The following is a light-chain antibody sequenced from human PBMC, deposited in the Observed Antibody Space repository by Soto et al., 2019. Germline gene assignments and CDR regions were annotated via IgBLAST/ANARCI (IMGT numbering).Light chain of an antibody. CDR3: QQYGSSVWT. CDR2: AAS. J-gene: IGKJ1*01. Sequence: EIVLTQSPGTLSLSPGERATLFCRASQTVSTSYLAWYQQKPGQAPRLLIYAASSRATGIPDRFSGSGSGTDFTLTITRLEPEDFAVYYCQQYGSSVWTFGQGTKVEIK. V-gene: IGKV3-20*01. CDR1: QTVSTSY.